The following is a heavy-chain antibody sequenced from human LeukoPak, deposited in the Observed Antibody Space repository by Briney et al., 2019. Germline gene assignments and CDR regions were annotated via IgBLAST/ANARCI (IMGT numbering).Heavy chain of an antibody. CDR2: IYSGGST. J-gene: IGHJ4*02. Sequence: GGSLRLSCAASGLTVSSNYMSWVRQAPGKGLEWVSVIYSGGSTYYADSVKGRFTISRDNSKNTLYLQMNSLRAEDTAVYYCARDGRRTGGVIETWGQGTLVTVSS. CDR3: ARDGRRTGGVIET. CDR1: GLTVSSNY. V-gene: IGHV3-53*01. D-gene: IGHD3-16*01.